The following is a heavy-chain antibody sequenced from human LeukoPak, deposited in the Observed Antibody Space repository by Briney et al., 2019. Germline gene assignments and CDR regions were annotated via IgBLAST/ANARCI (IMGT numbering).Heavy chain of an antibody. CDR3: ARYGDYLFFFDY. J-gene: IGHJ4*02. CDR1: GGSISSGDYY. D-gene: IGHD4-17*01. Sequence: PSQTLSLTCTVSGGSISSGDYYWSWIRQPPGKGLEWIGYIYYSGSTYYNPSLKSRVTISVDTSKNQFSLKLSSVTAADTAVYYCARYGDYLFFFDYWGQGTLVTVSS. V-gene: IGHV4-30-4*01. CDR2: IYYSGST.